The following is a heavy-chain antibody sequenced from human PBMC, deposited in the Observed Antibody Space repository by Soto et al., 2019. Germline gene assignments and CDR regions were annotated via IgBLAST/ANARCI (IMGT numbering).Heavy chain of an antibody. CDR1: GGSISSSNW. CDR3: AGGPVDTAMVTRYYFDY. J-gene: IGHJ4*02. Sequence: QVQLQESGPGLVKPSGTLSLTCAVSGGSISSSNWWSWVRQPPGKGLEWIGEIYHSGSTNYNPSHRSRVTISVDKSKNQFSLKLSSVTAADTAVYYCAGGPVDTAMVTRYYFDYWGQGTLVTVSS. CDR2: IYHSGST. V-gene: IGHV4-4*02. D-gene: IGHD5-18*01.